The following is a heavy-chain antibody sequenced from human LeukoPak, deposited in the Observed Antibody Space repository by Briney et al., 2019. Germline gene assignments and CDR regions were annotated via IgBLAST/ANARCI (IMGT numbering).Heavy chain of an antibody. D-gene: IGHD4-11*01. CDR1: GFTFSNEA. CDR3: TKSRSGSSNWALQVFDN. J-gene: IGHJ4*02. Sequence: PGGSLRLSCAVSGFTFSNEAMGWVRQLRGGGLEWVSTISPGGGTTYYAESMKGRLTISRDNSKSTLYLEMNSLRAEDTAVYYCTKSRSGSSNWALQVFDNWGQGALVTVSS. CDR2: ISPGGGTT. V-gene: IGHV3-23*01.